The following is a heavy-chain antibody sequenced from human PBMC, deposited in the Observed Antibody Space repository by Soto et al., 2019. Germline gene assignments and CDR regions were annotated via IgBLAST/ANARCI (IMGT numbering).Heavy chain of an antibody. CDR1: GGSISSYY. CDR2: IYYSGST. V-gene: IGHV4-59*01. J-gene: IGHJ4*02. D-gene: IGHD6-13*01. Sequence: QVQLQESGPGLVKPSETLSLTCTVSGGSISSYYWSWIRQPPGKGLEWIGYIYYSGSTNYNPALKSRVTISVDTSKSQFSLTLSSVTAADTAVYYCARAGGAAAGTLFDYWGQGTLVTVSS. CDR3: ARAGGAAAGTLFDY.